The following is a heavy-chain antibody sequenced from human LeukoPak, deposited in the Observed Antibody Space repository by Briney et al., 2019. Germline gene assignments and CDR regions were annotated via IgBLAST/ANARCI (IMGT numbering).Heavy chain of an antibody. CDR1: GGSISSYY. Sequence: SETLSLTCTVSGGSISSYYWSWVRQPPGKGLEWIGYIYYSGSTNYNPSLKSRVTISVDTSKNQFSLKLSSVTAADTAVYYCARGSGWYYYWGQGTLVTVSS. D-gene: IGHD6-19*01. V-gene: IGHV4-59*01. J-gene: IGHJ4*02. CDR3: ARGSGWYYY. CDR2: IYYSGST.